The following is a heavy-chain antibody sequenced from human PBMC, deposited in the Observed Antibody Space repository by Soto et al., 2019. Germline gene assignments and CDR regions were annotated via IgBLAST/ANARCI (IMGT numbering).Heavy chain of an antibody. V-gene: IGHV3-23*01. CDR2: ISGNGGST. CDR1: GFFFSSYA. CDR3: AKDRHINTFNSFDP. Sequence: GGSLRLSCAASGFFFSSYAMSWVRQAPGKGLEWVSSISGNGGSTYYADSVKGRFTISRDNSKNTQYLQMDSLRAEDTAVYYCAKDRHINTFNSFDPWGQGTLVTSPQ. J-gene: IGHJ5*02. D-gene: IGHD2-21*01.